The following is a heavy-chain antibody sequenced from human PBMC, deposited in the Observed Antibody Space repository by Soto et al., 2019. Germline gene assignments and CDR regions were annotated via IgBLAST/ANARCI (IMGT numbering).Heavy chain of an antibody. J-gene: IGHJ5*02. V-gene: IGHV1-69*13. CDR1: VGTFGHYT. CDR3: ARSQDSSGYWNNCFDP. Sequence: SVKVSCNACVGTFGHYTMTCVRQAPGQGLEWMGGIIPLFGTANYAQKFQGRVTITADESTSTVYLELSSLRSEDTAVYYCARSQDSSGYWNNCFDPWGQGNLVTVSS. D-gene: IGHD3-22*01. CDR2: IIPLFGTA.